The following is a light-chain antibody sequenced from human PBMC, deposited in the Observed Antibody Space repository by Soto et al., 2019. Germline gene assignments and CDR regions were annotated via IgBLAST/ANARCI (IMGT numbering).Light chain of an antibody. CDR1: NREVCGYNY. V-gene: IGLV2-14*01. Sequence: QCVLTQPASVAGAPGQCITISCTGNNREVCGYNYVSWYQQHPGKAPKLMIYDVSNRPSGVSNRFSGSKSGNTASLTISWLQAEDEADYYCSSYTSSSTNVFGTGTKVTVL. J-gene: IGLJ1*01. CDR2: DVS. CDR3: SSYTSSSTNV.